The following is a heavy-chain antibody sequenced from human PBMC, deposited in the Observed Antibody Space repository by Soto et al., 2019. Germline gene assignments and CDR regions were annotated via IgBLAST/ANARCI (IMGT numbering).Heavy chain of an antibody. D-gene: IGHD2-15*01. CDR2: IIPIFGTA. V-gene: IGHV1-69*01. CDR3: ARADGYCSGGSCYPNDAFDI. J-gene: IGHJ3*02. CDR1: GGTFSSYA. Sequence: QMQLVQSGAEVKKPGSSVKVSCKASGGTFSSYAISWVRQAPGQGLEWMGGIIPIFGTANYAQKFQGRVTITADESTSTAYMELSSLRSEDTAVYYCARADGYCSGGSCYPNDAFDIWGQGTMVTVSS.